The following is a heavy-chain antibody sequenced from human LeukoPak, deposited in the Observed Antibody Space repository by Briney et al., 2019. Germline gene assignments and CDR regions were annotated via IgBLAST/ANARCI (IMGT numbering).Heavy chain of an antibody. V-gene: IGHV1-46*01. CDR1: GYTFTSYY. J-gene: IGHJ4*02. Sequence: ASVKVSCKASGYTFTSYYMHWVRQAPGQGLEWMGIINPSGGSTSYAQKFQGRVTMTKDMSTSTVYMELSSLRSEDTAVYYCARGEYYYDSSGYAPLDYWGQGTLVTVSS. D-gene: IGHD3-22*01. CDR3: ARGEYYYDSSGYAPLDY. CDR2: INPSGGST.